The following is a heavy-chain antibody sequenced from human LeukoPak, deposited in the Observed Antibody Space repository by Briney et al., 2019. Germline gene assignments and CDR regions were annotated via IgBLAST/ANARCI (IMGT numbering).Heavy chain of an antibody. Sequence: SQTLSLTCTVSGGSISSGSYYWSWIRQPAGKGLEWIGRIYTSGSTNYNPSLKSRVTISVDTSKNQFSLKLSSVAAADTAVYYCARESDIVVVPAANYFDYWGQGTLVTVSS. CDR2: IYTSGST. V-gene: IGHV4-61*02. CDR3: ARESDIVVVPAANYFDY. D-gene: IGHD2-2*01. J-gene: IGHJ4*02. CDR1: GGSISSGSYY.